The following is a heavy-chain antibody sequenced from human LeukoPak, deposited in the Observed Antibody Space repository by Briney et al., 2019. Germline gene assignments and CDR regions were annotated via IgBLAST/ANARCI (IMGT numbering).Heavy chain of an antibody. CDR2: ISGGGGST. J-gene: IGHJ4*02. CDR1: GYSFTSYW. D-gene: IGHD1-26*01. Sequence: GESLKISCQGSGYSFTSYWIGWVRQAPGKGLEWVSAISGGGGSTYYADSVMGRVTISRDNSKNTLYLQMNSMRAEDTAVYYCAKDSGYFDYWGQGTLVTVSS. CDR3: AKDSGYFDY. V-gene: IGHV3-23*01.